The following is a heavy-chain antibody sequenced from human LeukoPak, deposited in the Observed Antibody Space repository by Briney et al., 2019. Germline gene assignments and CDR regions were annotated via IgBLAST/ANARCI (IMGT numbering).Heavy chain of an antibody. Sequence: GGSLRLSCAASGFTFSRYWMHWVRQAPGKGLVWVSRADYDGSDTSYADSVRGRFTITRDNAKNTLYLQMNSLSAEDTAVYYCATLAAAGTNYWGQGTLVTVSS. V-gene: IGHV3-74*01. CDR1: GFTFSRYW. CDR2: ADYDGSDT. J-gene: IGHJ4*02. D-gene: IGHD6-13*01. CDR3: ATLAAAGTNY.